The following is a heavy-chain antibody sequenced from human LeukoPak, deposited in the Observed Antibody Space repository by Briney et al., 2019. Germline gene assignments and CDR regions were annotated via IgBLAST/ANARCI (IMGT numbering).Heavy chain of an antibody. CDR1: GGSFSGYY. Sequence: PSETLSLTCAVYGGSFSGYYWSWIRQPPGKGLEWIGEINHSGSTNYNPSLKSRVTISVDTSKNQFSLKLSSVTAVDTAVYYCARGSSRAGRETNWFDPWGQGTLVTVSS. D-gene: IGHD6-25*01. CDR3: ARGSSRAGRETNWFDP. V-gene: IGHV4-34*01. J-gene: IGHJ5*02. CDR2: INHSGST.